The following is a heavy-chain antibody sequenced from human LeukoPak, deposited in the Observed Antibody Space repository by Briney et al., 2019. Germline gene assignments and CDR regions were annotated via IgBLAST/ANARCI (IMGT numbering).Heavy chain of an antibody. CDR3: AYGDYPLTY. Sequence: PGGSLRLSCAASRVSVTGNYWNWVRQAPGRALEWVALIYSDGNTRYAASVTGRFTFSRDVSKSTLFLQMNNLRAEDTALYYCAYGDYPLTYWGQGTLVTVSS. CDR1: RVSVTGNY. J-gene: IGHJ4*02. D-gene: IGHD4-17*01. V-gene: IGHV3-66*01. CDR2: IYSDGNT.